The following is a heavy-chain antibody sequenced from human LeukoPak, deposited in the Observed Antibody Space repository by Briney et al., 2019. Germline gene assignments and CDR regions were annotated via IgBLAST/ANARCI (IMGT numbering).Heavy chain of an antibody. CDR3: XXXXXXXXXXYYYEGKYFDY. Sequence: CXXSGVSISRTAYYWGWIRQSPGKGLEWIANVYYSGNTYYNPSLKSRVTISVDTSKSQFSLELSSVTAAEPAFYXXXXXXXXXXXXYYYEGKYFDYWGQGTLVTVSS. J-gene: IGHJ4*02. D-gene: IGHD3-22*01. V-gene: IGHV4-39*01. CDR1: GVSISRTAYY. CDR2: VYYSGNT.